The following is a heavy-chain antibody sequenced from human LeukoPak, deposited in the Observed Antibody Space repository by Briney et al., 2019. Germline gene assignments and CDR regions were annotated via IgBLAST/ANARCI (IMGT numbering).Heavy chain of an antibody. CDR3: ARDSGWFRFDY. V-gene: IGHV3-7*03. Sequence: PGGSLGLSCAASGFTFSSFWMTWVRQAPGKGLEWVANIKEDGSQKYYVDSVKGRFTISRDNAKNSLFLQTNSLRVDDTAVYYCARDSGWFRFDYWGQGTLVTVSS. D-gene: IGHD6-19*01. J-gene: IGHJ4*02. CDR2: IKEDGSQK. CDR1: GFTFSSFW.